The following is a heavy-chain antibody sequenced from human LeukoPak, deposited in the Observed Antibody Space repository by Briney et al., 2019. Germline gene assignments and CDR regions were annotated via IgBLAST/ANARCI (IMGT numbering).Heavy chain of an antibody. CDR1: GGTFSSYA. J-gene: IGHJ5*02. Sequence: GASVKVSCKASGGTFSSYAISWVRQATGQGLEWMGWMNPNSGNTGYAQKFQGRVTMTRNTSISTAYMELSSLRSEDTAVYYCARGRKDVLLWFGERHNWFDPWGQGTLVTVSS. CDR2: MNPNSGNT. V-gene: IGHV1-8*02. CDR3: ARGRKDVLLWFGERHNWFDP. D-gene: IGHD3-10*01.